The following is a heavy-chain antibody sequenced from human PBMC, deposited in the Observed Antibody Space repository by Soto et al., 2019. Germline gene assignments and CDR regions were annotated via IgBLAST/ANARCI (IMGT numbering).Heavy chain of an antibody. J-gene: IGHJ6*02. CDR2: IVVGSGNT. CDR1: AFTFTTSA. Sequence: NRSSNPPAFTFTTSAMPWVRQALGQRLEWIGWIVVGSGNTNYAQKFQERVTITRDMSTSTAYMELSSLRSEDTAVYYCAAGSRGYSGYDHSSYYYYGMHVWGQGTTVTV. V-gene: IGHV1-58*02. D-gene: IGHD5-12*01. CDR3: AAGSRGYSGYDHSSYYYYGMHV.